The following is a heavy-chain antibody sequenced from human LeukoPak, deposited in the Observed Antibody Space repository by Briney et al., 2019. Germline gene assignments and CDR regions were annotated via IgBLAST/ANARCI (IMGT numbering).Heavy chain of an antibody. CDR2: IYTSGST. Sequence: SQTLSLTCTVSGGSISSGSYYWSWIRQPAGKGMEWIGRIYTSGSTNYNPSLKSRVTISVDTSKKQYSLKLSSVPAADTAVYYCARTHYDFWSGYHSGNFDYWGQGTLVTVSS. CDR3: ARTHYDFWSGYHSGNFDY. J-gene: IGHJ4*02. V-gene: IGHV4-61*02. CDR1: GGSISSGSYY. D-gene: IGHD3-3*01.